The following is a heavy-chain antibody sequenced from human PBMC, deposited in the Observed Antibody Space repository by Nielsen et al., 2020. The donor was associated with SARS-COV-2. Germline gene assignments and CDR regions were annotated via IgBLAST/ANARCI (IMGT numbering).Heavy chain of an antibody. CDR2: ITMSGAYM. J-gene: IGHJ6*03. Sequence: GGSLRLSCAASGFTFSSAWMSWVRQAPGKGLEWVASITMSGAYMYYADSVRGRFTVSRDNAENSLYLQMNSLKTEDTAVYYCTRHNWKFVHFYYYFMDVWGTGTTVTVSS. CDR1: GFTFSSAW. CDR3: TRHNWKFVHFYYYFMDV. D-gene: IGHD1-1*01. V-gene: IGHV3-21*03.